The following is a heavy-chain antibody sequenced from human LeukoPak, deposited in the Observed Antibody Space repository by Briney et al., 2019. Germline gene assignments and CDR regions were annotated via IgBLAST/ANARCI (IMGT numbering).Heavy chain of an antibody. CDR3: ATFPRGYYGYYFDY. Sequence: SETLSLTCTVSGGSISSYYWSWIRQPPGKGLEWIGYIYYSGSTNYNPSLKSRVTISVDTSKNQFSLKLSSVTAADTAVYYCATFPRGYYGYYFDYWGQGTLVTVSS. V-gene: IGHV4-59*01. D-gene: IGHD3-22*01. CDR1: GGSISSYY. J-gene: IGHJ4*02. CDR2: IYYSGST.